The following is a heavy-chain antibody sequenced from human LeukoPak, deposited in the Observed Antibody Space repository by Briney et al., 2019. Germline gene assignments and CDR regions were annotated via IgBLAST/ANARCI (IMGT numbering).Heavy chain of an antibody. CDR1: GFSISDFD. CDR3: ARRDCTTFRCFSFDY. J-gene: IGHJ4*02. V-gene: IGHV3-73*01. CDR2: IKIKGEDDAT. Sequence: QPGGSLRVSCAASGFSISDFDVHWVRHASGKGLEWVTRIKIKGEDDATAYAASVRGRFTISRDDSKNTAYLQMNSLKSEDSAVYYCARRDCTTFRCFSFDYWGQGILVTVSS. D-gene: IGHD2/OR15-2a*01.